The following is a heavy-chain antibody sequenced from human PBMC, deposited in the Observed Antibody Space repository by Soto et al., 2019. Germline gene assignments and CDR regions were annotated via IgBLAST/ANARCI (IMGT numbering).Heavy chain of an antibody. V-gene: IGHV4-4*02. J-gene: IGHJ6*02. Sequence: QVQLQESGPGLVKPSGTLSLTCAVSGGSISSSNWWSWVRQPPGKGLEWIGEIYHSGSTNYNPSLKSRVTRSVDKSKNQFSLKLSSVTAADTAVYYGARDAYSSSAKYYSYGMDVWGQGTTVTVSS. CDR2: IYHSGST. D-gene: IGHD6-6*01. CDR3: ARDAYSSSAKYYSYGMDV. CDR1: GGSISSSNW.